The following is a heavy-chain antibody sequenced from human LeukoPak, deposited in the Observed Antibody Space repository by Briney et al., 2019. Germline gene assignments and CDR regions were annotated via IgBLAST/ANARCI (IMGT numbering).Heavy chain of an antibody. Sequence: QSGGSLRLSCAASRFTFSNYAMSWVRQAPGKRLEWVSSIRDSAYRTYYADSVKGRFTISRDNSKNTLYLQMNSLRAEDTAVYYCAKDPSMYDGDYIIRWGQGTLVIVSS. V-gene: IGHV3-23*01. J-gene: IGHJ4*02. CDR3: AKDPSMYDGDYIIR. D-gene: IGHD4-17*01. CDR2: IRDSAYRT. CDR1: RFTFSNYA.